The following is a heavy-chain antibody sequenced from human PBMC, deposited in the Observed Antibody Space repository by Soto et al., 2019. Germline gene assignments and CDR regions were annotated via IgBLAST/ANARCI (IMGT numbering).Heavy chain of an antibody. CDR3: ARGVAARHNWFDP. J-gene: IGHJ5*02. CDR1: GFTFSSYS. D-gene: IGHD6-6*01. CDR2: ISSSSSTI. Sequence: GGSLRLSCAASGFTFSSYSMNWVRQAPGKGLEWVSYISSSSSTIYYADSVKGRFTISRDNAKNSLYLQMNSLGDEDTAVYYCARGVAARHNWFDPWGQGTLVTVSS. V-gene: IGHV3-48*02.